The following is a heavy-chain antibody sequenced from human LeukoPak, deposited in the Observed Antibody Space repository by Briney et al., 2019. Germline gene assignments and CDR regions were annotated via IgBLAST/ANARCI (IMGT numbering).Heavy chain of an antibody. V-gene: IGHV1-2*02. Sequence: ASVKVSCKASGGTFSSYTISWVRQAPGQGLEWMGWINPNSGGTNYAQKFQGRVTMTRDTSISTAYMELSRLRSDDTAVYYCARASGFEDYWGQGTLVTVSS. CDR3: ARASGFEDY. J-gene: IGHJ4*02. CDR1: GGTFSSYT. CDR2: INPNSGGT. D-gene: IGHD3-9*01.